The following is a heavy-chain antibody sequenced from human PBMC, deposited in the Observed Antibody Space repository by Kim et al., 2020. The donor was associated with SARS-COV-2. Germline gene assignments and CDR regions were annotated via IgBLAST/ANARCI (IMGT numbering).Heavy chain of an antibody. Sequence: STNSSPPLSSRVTMSVDTSKNQFSLKLSSVTAADTAVDYCAQGYAFDIWGRGTMLTVSS. J-gene: IGHJ3*02. CDR2: ST. V-gene: IGHV4-4*07. D-gene: IGHD5-18*01. CDR3: AQGYAFDI.